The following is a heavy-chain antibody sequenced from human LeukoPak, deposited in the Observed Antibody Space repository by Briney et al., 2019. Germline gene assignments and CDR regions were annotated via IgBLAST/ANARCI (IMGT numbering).Heavy chain of an antibody. CDR1: GVTLSPYG. CDR3: AKEGTPQVSTWYDL. J-gene: IGHJ5*02. Sequence: GGSLRLSCAASGVTLSPYGMHWVRQAPGKGLEWVAVISYEGGTQHYADSVKGRFIISRDNPRNTLYLQTNTLRTEDTAVYYCAKEGTPQVSTWYDLWGQGTQVIVSS. D-gene: IGHD3-10*01. CDR2: ISYEGGTQ. V-gene: IGHV3-30*18.